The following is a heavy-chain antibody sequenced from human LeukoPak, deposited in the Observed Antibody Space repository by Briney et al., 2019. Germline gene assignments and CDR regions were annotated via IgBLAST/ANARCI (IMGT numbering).Heavy chain of an antibody. CDR3: ARDRLWPLGGMDV. J-gene: IGHJ6*02. D-gene: IGHD5-18*01. CDR1: GFAFNNYW. Sequence: SGGSLRLSCAASGFAFNNYWMHWVRQAPGKGLVLVSRINSDGSSTSYADSVKGRFTISRDNAKNTLYLQMNSLRAEDTAVYYCARDRLWPLGGMDVWGQGTTVTVSS. CDR2: INSDGSST. V-gene: IGHV3-74*01.